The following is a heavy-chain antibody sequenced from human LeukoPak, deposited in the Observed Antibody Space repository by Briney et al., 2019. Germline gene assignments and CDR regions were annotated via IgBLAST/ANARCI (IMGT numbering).Heavy chain of an antibody. D-gene: IGHD4-17*01. V-gene: IGHV3-30-3*01. CDR1: GFTFSSYA. J-gene: IGHJ4*02. Sequence: GGSLRLSCAASGFTFSSYAMHWVRQAPGKGLEWVAVISYDGSNKYYADSVKGRFTISRDDSKNTLYLQMNSLRAEDTAIYYCAKTHVYGDSYADYWGQGTLVTVSS. CDR2: ISYDGSNK. CDR3: AKTHVYGDSYADY.